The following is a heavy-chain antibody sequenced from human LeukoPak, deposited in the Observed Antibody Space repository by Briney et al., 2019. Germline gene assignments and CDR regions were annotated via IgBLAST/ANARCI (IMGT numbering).Heavy chain of an antibody. Sequence: PSQTLSLTCTVSGGSISSGDYYWSWIRQPPGKGLEWIGYIYYSGSTYYNPSLKSRVTISVDTSKNQFSLKLSSVTAADTAVYYCARQVGDPLLHFDYWGQGTLVTVSS. D-gene: IGHD2-21*02. J-gene: IGHJ4*02. CDR2: IYYSGST. CDR3: ARQVGDPLLHFDY. V-gene: IGHV4-30-4*08. CDR1: GGSISSGDYY.